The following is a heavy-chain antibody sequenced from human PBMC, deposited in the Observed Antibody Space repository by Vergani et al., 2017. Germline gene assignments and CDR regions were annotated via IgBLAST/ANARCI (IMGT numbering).Heavy chain of an antibody. CDR3: ARGRNYYYGSGAAFDY. V-gene: IGHV1-69*02. Sequence: QVQLVQSGAEVKKPGSSVKVSCKASGGTFSSYTISWVRQAPGQGLEWMGRIIPILGIANYAQKFQGRVTITADKSTSTAYMELSSLRSEDTAVYYCARGRNYYYGSGAAFDYWGQGTLVTVSS. CDR2: IIPILGIA. J-gene: IGHJ4*02. D-gene: IGHD3-10*01. CDR1: GGTFSSYT.